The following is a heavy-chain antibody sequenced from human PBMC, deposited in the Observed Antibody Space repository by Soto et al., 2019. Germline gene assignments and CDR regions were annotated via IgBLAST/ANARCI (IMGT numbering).Heavy chain of an antibody. Sequence: QVQLVQSGAEVKKPGSSVKVSCKASGGTFSSYAISWVRQAPGQGLEWMGGIIPIFATANYAQKFQDRVTITADESTSTDYMELSSLRSEDTAVYYCARDLLGFGYTYADVWGQGTTVTVSS. CDR1: GGTFSSYA. V-gene: IGHV1-69*12. J-gene: IGHJ6*02. D-gene: IGHD3-10*01. CDR3: ARDLLGFGYTYADV. CDR2: IIPIFATA.